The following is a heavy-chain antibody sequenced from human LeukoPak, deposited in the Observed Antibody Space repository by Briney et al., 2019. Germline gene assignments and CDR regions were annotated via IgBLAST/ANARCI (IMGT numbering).Heavy chain of an antibody. CDR3: ARDAAVAGTSFDY. CDR1: GFTFSRHW. V-gene: IGHV3-7*01. Sequence: PGGSLRLSCAASGFTFSRHWMDWVRQAPGKGLEWVANIKQDGSEKYYVDSVKGRFTISRDNAKNSLYLQMNSLRAEDTAVYYCARDAAVAGTSFDYWGQGTLVTVSS. D-gene: IGHD6-19*01. CDR2: IKQDGSEK. J-gene: IGHJ4*02.